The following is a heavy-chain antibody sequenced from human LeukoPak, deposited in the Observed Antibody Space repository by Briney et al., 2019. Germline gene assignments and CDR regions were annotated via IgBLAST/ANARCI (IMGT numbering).Heavy chain of an antibody. V-gene: IGHV4-4*09. CDR1: GGSISSYY. J-gene: IGHJ5*02. D-gene: IGHD6-6*01. Sequence: PSETLSLTCTVSGGSISSYYWSWVRQPPGKGLEWIGYIYTSGSTNYNPSLKSRVTIPVDTSKNQISLKLSSVTAADTAVYYCARRAGSSSKDGWFDPWGQGTLVTVSS. CDR3: ARRAGSSSKDGWFDP. CDR2: IYTSGST.